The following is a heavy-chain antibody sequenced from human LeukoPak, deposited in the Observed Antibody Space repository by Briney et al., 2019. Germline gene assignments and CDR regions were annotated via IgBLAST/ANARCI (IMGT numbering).Heavy chain of an antibody. Sequence: QSGGSLRLSCAASGFTVSSNYMSWVRQAPGKGLEWVSVIYSGGSTYYADSVKGRFTISRDNSKNTLYLQMNSLRAEDTAVYYCARVGTAMVLDYWGKGTTVTVSS. V-gene: IGHV3-53*01. CDR1: GFTVSSNY. CDR2: IYSGGST. CDR3: ARVGTAMVLDY. J-gene: IGHJ6*04. D-gene: IGHD5-18*01.